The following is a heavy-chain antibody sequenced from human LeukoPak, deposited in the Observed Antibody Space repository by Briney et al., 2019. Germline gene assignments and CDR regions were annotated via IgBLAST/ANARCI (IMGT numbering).Heavy chain of an antibody. Sequence: SETLSLTCAVYGGSFSGYYWSWIRQPPGKGLEWIGEINHSGSTNYNPSLKSRVTISVDTSKNQFSLKRSSVTAADTAVYYCARGLRGYSYGIPWGQGTLVTVSS. V-gene: IGHV4-34*01. CDR2: INHSGST. CDR1: GGSFSGYY. D-gene: IGHD5-18*01. CDR3: ARGLRGYSYGIP. J-gene: IGHJ5*02.